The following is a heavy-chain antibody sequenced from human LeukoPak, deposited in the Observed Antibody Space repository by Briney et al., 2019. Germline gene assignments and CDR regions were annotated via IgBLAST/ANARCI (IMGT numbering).Heavy chain of an antibody. Sequence: PGGSLRLSCAASGFTFSNYWMSWVRQAPGKGLEWVSAISGSGDSTYYADSVKGRFTISRDNSKNTLYLQMNSLRAEDTAVYYCAKDGRSSGWFAFDYWGQGTLVTVSS. J-gene: IGHJ4*02. V-gene: IGHV3-23*01. CDR3: AKDGRSSGWFAFDY. CDR1: GFTFSNYW. D-gene: IGHD6-19*01. CDR2: ISGSGDST.